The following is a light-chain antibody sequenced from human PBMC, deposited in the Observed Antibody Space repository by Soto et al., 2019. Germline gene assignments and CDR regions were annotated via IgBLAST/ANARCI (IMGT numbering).Light chain of an antibody. CDR1: QSVSSW. J-gene: IGKJ1*01. V-gene: IGKV1-5*03. Sequence: DIQMNQSPSTLSASIGDRVTITCRASQSVSSWVAWYQQKPGKAPKLLIYKSSSLEGGVPSRFSGSGSGTEFTLTISSLQPDDFATYYCQQYNSYSPVTFGQGTKVETK. CDR3: QQYNSYSPVT. CDR2: KSS.